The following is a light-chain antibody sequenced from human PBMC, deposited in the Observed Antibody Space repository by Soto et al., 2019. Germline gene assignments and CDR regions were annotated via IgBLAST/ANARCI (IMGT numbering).Light chain of an antibody. J-gene: IGLJ3*02. CDR2: SDN. CDR1: SSNIGSNT. Sequence: QSVLTQPPSASGTPGQRVTISCSGSSSNIGSNTVNWYQQLPGTAPKLLIYSDNQRPSGVPDRFSGSKSGTSASLAISGLQSEDEADYYCAAWDASLNGSNWVFGGGTKLTVL. V-gene: IGLV1-44*01. CDR3: AAWDASLNGSNWV.